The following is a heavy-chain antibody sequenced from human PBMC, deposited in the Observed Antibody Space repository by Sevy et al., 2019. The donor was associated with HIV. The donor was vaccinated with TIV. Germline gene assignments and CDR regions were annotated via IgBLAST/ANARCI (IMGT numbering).Heavy chain of an antibody. Sequence: GGSLRLSCAASGFTFSDHYMEWVRQAPGKGLEWVGRIRNKADSYTTEYAASVKARFTISRVDSKKSLYLLMNSLKTEDRAVYYCATHAGIAAAGRVFDYWGQGTLVTVSS. V-gene: IGHV3-72*01. J-gene: IGHJ4*02. D-gene: IGHD6-13*01. CDR1: GFTFSDHY. CDR3: ATHAGIAAAGRVFDY. CDR2: IRNKADSYTT.